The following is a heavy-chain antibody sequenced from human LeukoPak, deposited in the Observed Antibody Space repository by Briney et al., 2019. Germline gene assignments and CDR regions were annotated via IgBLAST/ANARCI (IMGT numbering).Heavy chain of an antibody. Sequence: GGSLRLSCAASGFTFSSYAMSWVRQAPGKGLEWVSAISGSGGSTYYADSVKGRFTISRDNSKNTLYLQMNSLRAEDTAVYYCAKGYCSSTSCYSDYWGQGTLVTVSS. D-gene: IGHD2-2*01. CDR2: ISGSGGST. CDR1: GFTFSSYA. V-gene: IGHV3-23*01. J-gene: IGHJ4*02. CDR3: AKGYCSSTSCYSDY.